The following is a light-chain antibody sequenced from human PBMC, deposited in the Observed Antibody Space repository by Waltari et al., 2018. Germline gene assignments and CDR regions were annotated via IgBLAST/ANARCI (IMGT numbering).Light chain of an antibody. CDR3: CSFAGTYTWV. J-gene: IGLJ3*02. CDR2: DVT. V-gene: IGLV2-11*01. Sequence: SALTQPRSVSGSPGQSVTIPCTGTTSDVGGYNYVSWYQHHPGKAPKLMIFDVTPRPSGVPDRFSGSKSANTASLTISGLQAEDEADYYCCSFAGTYTWVFGGGTKVTVL. CDR1: TSDVGGYNY.